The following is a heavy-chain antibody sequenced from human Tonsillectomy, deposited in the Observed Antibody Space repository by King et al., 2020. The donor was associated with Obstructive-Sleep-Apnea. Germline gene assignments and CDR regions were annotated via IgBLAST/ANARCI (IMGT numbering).Heavy chain of an antibody. Sequence: VQLVQSGAEVKKPGSSVKVSCKASGGTFSSYAISWVRQAPGQGLEWMGRIIPILGIANYAQKFQGRVTITADKSTSTAYMELSSLRSEDTAVYYCAREGEGGDYYYGMDVWGQGTTVTVSS. V-gene: IGHV1-69*04. CDR3: AREGEGGDYYYGMDV. CDR2: IIPILGIA. J-gene: IGHJ6*02. D-gene: IGHD3-16*01. CDR1: GGTFSSYA.